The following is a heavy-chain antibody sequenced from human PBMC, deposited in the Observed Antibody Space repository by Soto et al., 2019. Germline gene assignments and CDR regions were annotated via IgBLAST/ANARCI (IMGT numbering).Heavy chain of an antibody. CDR1: GGTFSSYT. CDR3: ARDGDVTSTRPRGALDI. D-gene: IGHD6-6*01. V-gene: IGHV1-69*01. CDR2: IVPLFGTT. J-gene: IGHJ3*02. Sequence: QVQLVQSGAEVKKPGSSVKVSCKASGGTFSSYTFSWVRQAPGQGLEWMGGIVPLFGTTNDAKIFQGRVTISADASTSTVYMELSSLRSEDSAMYYCARDGDVTSTRPRGALDIWGQGTVITVSS.